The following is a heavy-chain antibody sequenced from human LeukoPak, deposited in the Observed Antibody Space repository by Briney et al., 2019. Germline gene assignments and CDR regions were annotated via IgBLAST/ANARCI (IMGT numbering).Heavy chain of an antibody. V-gene: IGHV5-51*01. CDR2: VHPADSDT. J-gene: IGHJ4*02. D-gene: IGHD1-26*01. CDR1: GYRFTRYC. CDR3: ARAGIEAYGYNIGSYQDFDY. Sequence: GESLKISCQGSGYRFTRYCIGWVRQMPGKGLEWMGIVHPADSDTRYSTSFEGQVTISVDKSINTTYLQWSSLKASDTAMYYCARAGIEAYGYNIGSYQDFDYWGQGTLVTVSS.